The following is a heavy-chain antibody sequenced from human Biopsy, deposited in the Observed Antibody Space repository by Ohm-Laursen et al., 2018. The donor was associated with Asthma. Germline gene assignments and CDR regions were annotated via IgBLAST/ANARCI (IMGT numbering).Heavy chain of an antibody. CDR1: SGSGGYMRSGNYY. J-gene: IGHJ6*02. CDR2: IYYSGTT. CDR3: VRGSSSWHHGPFHYYYGLDV. Sequence: SETLSLTCSLSSGSGGYMRSGNYYWGWIRQPPGKGLEWIGSIYYSGTTYYNPSLESRGTVSADTSKNQFSLKLTSVTAADTAVYYCVRGSSSWHHGPFHYYYGLDVWGQGTTATVSS. D-gene: IGHD6-13*01. V-gene: IGHV4-39*01.